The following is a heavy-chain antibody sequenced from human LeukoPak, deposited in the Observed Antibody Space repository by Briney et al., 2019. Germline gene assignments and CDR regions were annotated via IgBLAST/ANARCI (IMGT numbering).Heavy chain of an antibody. D-gene: IGHD6-19*01. Sequence: GGSLRLSCAASGFTFSSYAMSWVRQAPGKGLEWVSAISGSGGSTYYADSVKGRFTISRDNSKNTLYLQMNSLRAEDTAVYYCARTVAGAYYYYYYMDVWGKGTTVTVSS. CDR3: ARTVAGAYYYYYYMDV. J-gene: IGHJ6*03. CDR1: GFTFSSYA. V-gene: IGHV3-23*01. CDR2: ISGSGGST.